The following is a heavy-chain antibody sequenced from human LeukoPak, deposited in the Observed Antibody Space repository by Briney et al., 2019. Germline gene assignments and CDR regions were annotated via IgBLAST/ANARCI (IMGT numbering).Heavy chain of an antibody. CDR3: ARDPPYSGSYYGY. CDR2: INTDTWNP. V-gene: IGHV7-4-1*02. D-gene: IGHD1-26*01. J-gene: IGHJ4*02. CDR1: GYTFTSYA. Sequence: ASVKVSCKASGYTFTSYAVNWVRQAPGRGLEWMGWINTDTWNPTYAQGFTGRFVFSLDTSVSTAYLQISSLKAEDTAVYYCARDPPYSGSYYGYWGQGTLVTVSS.